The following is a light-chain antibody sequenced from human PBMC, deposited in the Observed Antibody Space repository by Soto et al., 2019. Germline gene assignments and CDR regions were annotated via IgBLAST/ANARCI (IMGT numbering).Light chain of an antibody. CDR2: GAS. CDR1: QNVLSN. J-gene: IGKJ1*01. V-gene: IGKV3-15*01. CDR3: QQRSNWAWT. Sequence: EIVMTQSPATLSVSPGERATLSCRASQNVLSNLAWYQQSPGQAPRLLIYGASTRATGLPARFSGSGSGTQFTLTISSLQPEDFAVYYCQQRSNWAWTFGQGTKVDI.